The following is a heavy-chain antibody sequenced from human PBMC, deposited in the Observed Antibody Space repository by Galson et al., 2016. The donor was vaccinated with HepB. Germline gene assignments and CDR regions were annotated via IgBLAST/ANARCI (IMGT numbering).Heavy chain of an antibody. Sequence: SLRLSCAASGFTFSSYGMHWVRQAPGKGLEWVTVISSDGNYKYYADSVKGRFTISRDNSKNTLYLQMSSLRPEDTAVYYSAKSPGGPSGSYGPPNYWGQGTLVTVSS. CDR3: AKSPGGPSGSYGPPNY. V-gene: IGHV3-30*18. CDR1: GFTFSSYG. D-gene: IGHD1-26*01. CDR2: ISSDGNYK. J-gene: IGHJ4*02.